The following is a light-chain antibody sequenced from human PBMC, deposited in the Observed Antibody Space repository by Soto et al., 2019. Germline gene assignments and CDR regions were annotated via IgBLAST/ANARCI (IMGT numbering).Light chain of an antibody. Sequence: DIQMTQSPSSLSASVGDRISITCRAGQSINRFLNWYQQKPGKAPTLLIYAASSLQSGVPSRFSGSGSGTDFTLTISSLQPEDFATYYCQQSYSSPQTFGQGTKVEIK. CDR1: QSINRF. J-gene: IGKJ1*01. CDR2: AAS. CDR3: QQSYSSPQT. V-gene: IGKV1-39*01.